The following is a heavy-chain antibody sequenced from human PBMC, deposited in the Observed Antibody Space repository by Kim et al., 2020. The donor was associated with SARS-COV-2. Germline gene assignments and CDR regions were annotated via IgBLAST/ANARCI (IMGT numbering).Heavy chain of an antibody. J-gene: IGHJ1*01. V-gene: IGHV3-23*01. Sequence: GGSLRLSCAASGFTFNSYAMSWVRQAPGKGLEWVSGIRQSGGNTQYADSVKGRFTISRDNTKNTLYLQMNRRRAEDTAVYYCAKVSTGGSGWIEYFQSWGQGSLVTVSS. CDR2: IRQSGGNT. CDR1: GFTFNSYA. D-gene: IGHD6-19*01. CDR3: AKVSTGGSGWIEYFQS.